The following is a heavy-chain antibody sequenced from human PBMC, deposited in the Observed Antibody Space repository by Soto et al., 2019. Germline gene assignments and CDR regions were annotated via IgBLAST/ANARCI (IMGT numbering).Heavy chain of an antibody. CDR3: ACCNCSVGGCYACWHLDL. V-gene: IGHV1-18*01. Sequence: QVQLVQSGAEVKKPGASVKVSCQASGYTFTNYAISWVRQAPGQGLEWMGWISASTRNTDQAQNFQGRVTMTIDTSPNTANMERRSLRSDASAVYYCACCNCSVGGCYACWHLDLWGRGTLFTVSS. J-gene: IGHJ2*01. CDR2: ISASTRNT. D-gene: IGHD2-15*01. CDR1: GYTFTNYA.